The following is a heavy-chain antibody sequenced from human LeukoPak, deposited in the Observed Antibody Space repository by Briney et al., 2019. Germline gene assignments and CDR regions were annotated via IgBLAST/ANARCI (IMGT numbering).Heavy chain of an antibody. CDR1: GFTFNNAW. CDR3: TTFRWGGTVAP. V-gene: IGHV3-15*01. Sequence: GGSLRLSCAASGFTFNNAWMSWVRQAPGNGLEGVGRIKSKADGGAIDYAAPVKGRFTISRDDSKSTVYLQMNSLKTEDTAVYYCTTFRWGGTVAPWGQGALVTVSS. J-gene: IGHJ5*02. D-gene: IGHD6-19*01. CDR2: IKSKADGGAI.